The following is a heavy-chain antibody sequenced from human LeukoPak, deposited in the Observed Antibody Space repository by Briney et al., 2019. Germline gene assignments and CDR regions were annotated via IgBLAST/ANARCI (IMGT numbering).Heavy chain of an antibody. V-gene: IGHV4-38-2*01. CDR2: INHSGST. Sequence: SETLSLTCAVSGYSIISDCYWGWFRLPPGKGLEWVGSINHSGSTYYNLSLKSRVTISVDTSKNQFSLSVSSVTAADTAVYYCARNLGYSTLDYWGQGLLVTVSS. J-gene: IGHJ4*02. CDR1: GYSIISDCY. D-gene: IGHD6-13*01. CDR3: ARNLGYSTLDY.